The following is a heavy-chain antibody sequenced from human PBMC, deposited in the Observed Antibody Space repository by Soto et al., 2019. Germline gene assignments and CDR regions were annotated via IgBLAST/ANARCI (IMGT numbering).Heavy chain of an antibody. D-gene: IGHD3-22*01. CDR2: IYYSGST. CDR1: GGSISSSYY. CDR3: ARLSANSGHSRGPDAFDI. J-gene: IGHJ3*02. Sequence: QVQLQESGPGLVKPSQTLSLTCTVSGGSISSSYYWSWVSQHPGKGLEWIGYIYYSGSTYYIPSLERRVTMSVDTSKNQFSLKLSSVTAADTAVYYCARLSANSGHSRGPDAFDIWGQGTMVTVS. V-gene: IGHV4-31*03.